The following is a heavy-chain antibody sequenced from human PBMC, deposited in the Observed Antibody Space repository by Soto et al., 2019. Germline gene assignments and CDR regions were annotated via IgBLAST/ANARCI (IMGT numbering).Heavy chain of an antibody. CDR1: GYTFTSYG. Sequence: GASVKVSCKASGYTFTSYGISWVRQAPGQGLEWMGWISAYNGNTNYAQKLQGRVTMTTDTSTSTAYMELRSLRSDDTAVYYCARAKWFGESNYYYGMDVWGQGTTVTVSS. CDR2: ISAYNGNT. J-gene: IGHJ6*02. D-gene: IGHD3-10*01. CDR3: ARAKWFGESNYYYGMDV. V-gene: IGHV1-18*01.